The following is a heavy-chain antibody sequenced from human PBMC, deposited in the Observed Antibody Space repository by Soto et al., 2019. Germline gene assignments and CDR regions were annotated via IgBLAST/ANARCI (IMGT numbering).Heavy chain of an antibody. J-gene: IGHJ4*02. D-gene: IGHD2-8*01. V-gene: IGHV3-48*01. CDR2: ITSSSSTM. CDR1: GFTFSSYS. CDR3: VREVEYCTNGVCFPYFDY. Sequence: PGGSLRLSCAASGFTFSSYSMNWVRQAPGKGLEWVSSITSSSSTMYYADSVKGRFTITRDNAKNSLYLQMNSLRAEDTAVYYCVREVEYCTNGVCFPYFDYWGQGTLVTVSS.